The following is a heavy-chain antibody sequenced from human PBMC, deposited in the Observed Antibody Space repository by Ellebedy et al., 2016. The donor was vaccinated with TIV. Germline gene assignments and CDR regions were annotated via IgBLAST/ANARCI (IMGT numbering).Heavy chain of an antibody. CDR3: ARVLEAGTKDY. CDR1: GASTSNYY. V-gene: IGHV4-59*01. J-gene: IGHJ4*02. CDR2: IYYGGST. Sequence: MPSETLSLTCTVSGASTSNYYWSWIRQPPGKGLEWIGYIYYGGSTNYNLSLKSRVTMSVDTSKNQFSLKLSSVTAADTAVYYCARVLEAGTKDYWGQGTLVTVSS. D-gene: IGHD6-19*01.